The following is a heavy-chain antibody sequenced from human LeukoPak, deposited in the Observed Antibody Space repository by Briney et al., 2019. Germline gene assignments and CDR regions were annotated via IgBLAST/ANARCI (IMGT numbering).Heavy chain of an antibody. CDR1: GFTFSSYA. CDR3: ARDWPIVVVPAAIGYMDV. V-gene: IGHV3-30-3*01. J-gene: IGHJ6*03. Sequence: GRSLRLSCAASGFTFSSYAMHWVRQAPGKGLEWVAVISYDGSNKYYADSVKGRFTISRDNSKNTLYLQMNSLRAEDTAVYYCARDWPIVVVPAAIGYMDVWGKGTTVTVSS. CDR2: ISYDGSNK. D-gene: IGHD2-2*01.